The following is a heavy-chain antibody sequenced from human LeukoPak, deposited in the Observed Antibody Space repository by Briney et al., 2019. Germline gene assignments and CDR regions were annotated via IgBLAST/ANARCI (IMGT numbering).Heavy chain of an antibody. D-gene: IGHD3-16*01. CDR1: GFIFKTYT. J-gene: IGHJ4*02. CDR2: ITGDCKYI. CDR3: AREGNDYYYDQ. Sequence: GGSLRLSCAASGFIFKTYTMTWVRQAPAKGLEWVSSITGDCKYITYADSVKGRFTISRDNAKNSLYLQVASLRGDDTATYYCAREGNDYYYDQWGQGTLVTVSS. V-gene: IGHV3-21*01.